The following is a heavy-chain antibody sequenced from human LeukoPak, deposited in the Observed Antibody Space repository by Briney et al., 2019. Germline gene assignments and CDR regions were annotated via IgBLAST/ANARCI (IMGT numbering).Heavy chain of an antibody. CDR1: GYTFTGYS. J-gene: IGHJ4*02. V-gene: IGHV1-2*02. Sequence: ASVKVSCKASGYTFTGYSMHWVRQAPGQGLEWMGWINPNSGGTNYAQKFQGRVTMTRDTSISTAYMELSRLRSDDTAVYYCAREGIDIVATRGFDYWGQGTLVTVSS. D-gene: IGHD5-12*01. CDR3: AREGIDIVATRGFDY. CDR2: INPNSGGT.